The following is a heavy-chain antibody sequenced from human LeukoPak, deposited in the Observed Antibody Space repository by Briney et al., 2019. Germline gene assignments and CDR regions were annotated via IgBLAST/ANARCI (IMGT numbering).Heavy chain of an antibody. V-gene: IGHV3-7*01. D-gene: IGHD3-22*01. Sequence: GGSLRLSCAASGFTFSCYWMSWVRQAPGKGLEWVANIKQDGSEKYYVDSVKGRFTISRDNAKNSLYLQMNSLRAEDTAVYYCARQKGYYDSSGYDYPGGFDYWGQGTLVTVSS. CDR2: IKQDGSEK. CDR3: ARQKGYYDSSGYDYPGGFDY. CDR1: GFTFSCYW. J-gene: IGHJ4*02.